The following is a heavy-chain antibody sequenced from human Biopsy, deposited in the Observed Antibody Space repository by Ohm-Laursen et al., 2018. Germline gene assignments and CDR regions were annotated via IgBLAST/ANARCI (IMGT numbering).Heavy chain of an antibody. CDR3: ARLTGDPSY. CDR2: IYYTGHT. V-gene: IGHV4-59*01. D-gene: IGHD7-27*01. Sequence: GTLSLTCSVSGGSIISYYWTWIRQSPGKGLEWIGFIYYTGHTNHNPSLKSRATISVDTSKNQFSLKVISVTAADTAVYYCARLTGDPSYWGQGILVTVSS. J-gene: IGHJ4*02. CDR1: GGSIISYY.